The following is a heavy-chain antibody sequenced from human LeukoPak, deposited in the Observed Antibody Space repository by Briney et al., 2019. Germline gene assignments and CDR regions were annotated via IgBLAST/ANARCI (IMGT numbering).Heavy chain of an antibody. D-gene: IGHD2-21*02. Sequence: GASVKVSCKASGGTFSSYAISWVRQAPGQGLEWMGRIIPILGIANYAQKFQGRVTITADKSTSTAYMELSSLRSEDTAVYYCAREPLTIAVVTAMGELDYWGQGTLVTVSS. CDR3: AREPLTIAVVTAMGELDY. CDR2: IIPILGIA. V-gene: IGHV1-69*04. J-gene: IGHJ4*02. CDR1: GGTFSSYA.